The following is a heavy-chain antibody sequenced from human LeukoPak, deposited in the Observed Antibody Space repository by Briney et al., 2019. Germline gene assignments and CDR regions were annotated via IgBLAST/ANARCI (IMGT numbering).Heavy chain of an antibody. CDR2: IYWDDDK. CDR1: GFSLSTSEVG. Sequence: SGPTLVKPTQTLTLTYTFSGFSLSTSEVGVGWIRQPPGKALEWLALIYWDDDKRYSPSLKSRLTITKDTSKNQVVLTMTNMDPVDTATYYCAHTDCSSTSCYQLFDYWGQGTLVTVSS. J-gene: IGHJ4*02. V-gene: IGHV2-5*02. D-gene: IGHD2-2*01. CDR3: AHTDCSSTSCYQLFDY.